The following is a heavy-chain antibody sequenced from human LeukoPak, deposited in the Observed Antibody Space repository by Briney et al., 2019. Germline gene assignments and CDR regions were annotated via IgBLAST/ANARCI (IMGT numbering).Heavy chain of an antibody. D-gene: IGHD2-2*01. CDR1: GGSISSYY. CDR2: IYTSGST. Sequence: SETLSLTCTVSGGSISSYYWSWIRQPAGKGLEWIGRIYTSGSTNYNPSLKSRVTMSVDTSKNQFSLKLSSVTAADTAVYCCAREHDIVVVPAALYYYYMDVWGKGTTVTVSS. J-gene: IGHJ6*03. V-gene: IGHV4-4*07. CDR3: AREHDIVVVPAALYYYYMDV.